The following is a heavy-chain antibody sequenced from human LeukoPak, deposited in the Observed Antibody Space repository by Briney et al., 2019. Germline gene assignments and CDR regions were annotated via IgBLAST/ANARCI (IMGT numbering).Heavy chain of an antibody. CDR1: GGSFSGYY. V-gene: IGHV4-34*01. D-gene: IGHD4-17*01. J-gene: IGHJ6*03. Sequence: SETLALTCAVYGGSFSGYYWSWIRQPPGKGLEWIGEINHSGSTNYNPSLKSRVTISVDTSKNQFSLKLSSVTAADTAVYYCARGVTTRYYYYYMDVWGKGTTVTVSS. CDR2: INHSGST. CDR3: ARGVTTRYYYYYMDV.